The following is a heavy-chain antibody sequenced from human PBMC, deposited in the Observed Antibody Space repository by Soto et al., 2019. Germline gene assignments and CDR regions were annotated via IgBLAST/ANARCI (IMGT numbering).Heavy chain of an antibody. CDR1: GYIFTSYW. D-gene: IGHD3-10*01. Sequence: GESLKISCKGSGYIFTSYWIGWVRQMPGKGLEWMGIIYPGDSDTRYSPSFQGQVTISADKSISTAYLQWSSLKASETAMYYCARKYTLLYDLGCYCYYMDVCGKRTTVPVS. J-gene: IGHJ6*03. V-gene: IGHV5-51*01. CDR2: IYPGDSDT. CDR3: ARKYTLLYDLGCYCYYMDV.